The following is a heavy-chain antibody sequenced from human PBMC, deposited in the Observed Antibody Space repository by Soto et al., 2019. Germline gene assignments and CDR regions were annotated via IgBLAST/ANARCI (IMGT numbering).Heavy chain of an antibody. CDR2: IDPSDGYT. Sequence: QVQLVQSGAEVKKPGASVKVSCKASGYSFITYYLHWVRQAPGQGLEWLGIIDPSDGYTFYAEKFQGTLTMTSETSTSTVVMEVTRLESADTAIYFCASVGIKKTKDFSSGSYNWFDTWGQGTPVTVSS. CDR3: ASVGIKKTKDFSSGSYNWFDT. V-gene: IGHV1-46*01. J-gene: IGHJ5*02. D-gene: IGHD3-3*01. CDR1: GYSFITYY.